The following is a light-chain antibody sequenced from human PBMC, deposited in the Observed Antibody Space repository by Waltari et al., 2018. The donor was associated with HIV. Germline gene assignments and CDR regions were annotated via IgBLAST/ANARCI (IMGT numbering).Light chain of an antibody. CDR2: DAS. CDR3: QQYDNLPRVT. V-gene: IGKV1-33*01. J-gene: IGKJ5*01. CDR1: QDISNY. Sequence: DIQMTQSPSSLSASVGDRVTITCQASQDISNYLNWYQQKTGKAPKLLIYDASNLETGVPSRFSGSGSGTDFTFTISSLQPEDIATYYCQQYDNLPRVTFGQGTRLEIK.